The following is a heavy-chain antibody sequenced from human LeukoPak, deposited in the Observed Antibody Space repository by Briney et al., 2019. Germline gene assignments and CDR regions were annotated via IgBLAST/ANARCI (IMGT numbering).Heavy chain of an antibody. CDR1: GYTFTSYD. CDR2: MNPNSGNT. V-gene: IGHV1-8*01. J-gene: IGHJ4*02. Sequence: ASVKVSCKASGYTFTSYDINWVRQATGQGLEWMGWMNPNSGNTGYAQKFQGRVTMTRDMSTSTVYMELSSLRSEDTAVYYCARVQQQLVLIDYWGQGTLVTVSS. D-gene: IGHD6-13*01. CDR3: ARVQQQLVLIDY.